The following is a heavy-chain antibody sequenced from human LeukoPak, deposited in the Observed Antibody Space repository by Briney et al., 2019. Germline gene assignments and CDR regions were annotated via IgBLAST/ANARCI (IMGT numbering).Heavy chain of an antibody. D-gene: IGHD3-22*01. CDR2: IIPIFGTA. J-gene: IGHJ4*02. CDR1: GGTFSNYA. V-gene: IGHV1-69*05. Sequence: SVKVSCKASGGTFSNYAISWVRQAPGQGLEWMGGIIPIFGTANYAQKFQGRVTITTDESTSTAYMELSSLRSEDTAVYYCARTYYYDSSGLGGLGYWGQGTLVTVSS. CDR3: ARTYYYDSSGLGGLGY.